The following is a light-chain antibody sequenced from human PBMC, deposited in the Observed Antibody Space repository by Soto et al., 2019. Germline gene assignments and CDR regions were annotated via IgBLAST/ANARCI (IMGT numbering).Light chain of an antibody. V-gene: IGKV1-5*03. Sequence: DIQMTQSPSTLSASVGDRATITCRASQSIGDWLAWYQQKPGQAPNLLIYKASNLESGVPSRFSGSRSGTEFTLTINILQPDDFATYYCQQYNSYSSWTFGQGTKVEIK. J-gene: IGKJ1*01. CDR3: QQYNSYSSWT. CDR2: KAS. CDR1: QSIGDW.